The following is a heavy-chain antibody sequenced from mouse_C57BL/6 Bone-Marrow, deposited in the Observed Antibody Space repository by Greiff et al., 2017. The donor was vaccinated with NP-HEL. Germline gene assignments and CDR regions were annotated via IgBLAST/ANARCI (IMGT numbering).Heavy chain of an antibody. CDR3: SRLYYDTPTPYFDV. CDR1: GFTFTDYY. CDR2: LRNNANGYTS. V-gene: IGHV7-3*01. J-gene: IGHJ1*03. Sequence: EVKLMESGGGLVQPGGSLSLSCAASGFTFTDYYMSWVRQPPGKALEWLGFLRNNANGYTSESSASVQVRFTLSRDNSQNILYLQMKSLRAEDSATYYCSRLYYDTPTPYFDVWGTGTTVTVSS. D-gene: IGHD1-1*01.